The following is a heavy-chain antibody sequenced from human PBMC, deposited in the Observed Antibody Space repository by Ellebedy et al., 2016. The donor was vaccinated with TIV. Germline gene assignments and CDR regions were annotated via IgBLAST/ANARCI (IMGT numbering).Heavy chain of an antibody. Sequence: GGSLRLXCAASGFTFSSYWMSWVRQAPGKGLEWVANIKQDGVEKYYVDSVKGRFTISRDNAKKSLYLQMNSLKTEDTAVYYCTSGYTSSWGQGTLVTVSS. V-gene: IGHV3-7*03. J-gene: IGHJ4*02. CDR3: TSGYTSS. CDR2: IKQDGVEK. CDR1: GFTFSSYW. D-gene: IGHD6-13*01.